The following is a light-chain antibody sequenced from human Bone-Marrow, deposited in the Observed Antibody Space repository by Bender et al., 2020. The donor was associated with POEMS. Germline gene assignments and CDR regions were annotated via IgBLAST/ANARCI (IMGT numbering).Light chain of an antibody. J-gene: IGLJ2*01. CDR3: ASWDDSLIGVV. CDR1: SSNIGSNY. Sequence: QSVLTQPPSASGTPGQRVTISCSGSSSNIGSNYVSWYQQLAGTAPKLLIYRDNQRPSGVPDRFSASKSGTSASLAIGGLRSEDEADYFCASWDDSLIGVVFGGGTKVTVL. CDR2: RDN. V-gene: IGLV1-47*01.